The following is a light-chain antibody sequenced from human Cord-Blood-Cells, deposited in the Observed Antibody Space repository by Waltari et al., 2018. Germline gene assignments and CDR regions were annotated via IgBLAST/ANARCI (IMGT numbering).Light chain of an antibody. Sequence: DIQMTQSPSTLSASVGDRLTITCRASQSISSWLAWYQPKPGKAPKLLIYRASSLESGVPSRFSCSGYGTEFTLSISSLQTDDFATYYCQQYNSYSTFGQGTKLEIK. J-gene: IGKJ2*01. CDR1: QSISSW. V-gene: IGKV1-5*03. CDR2: RAS. CDR3: QQYNSYST.